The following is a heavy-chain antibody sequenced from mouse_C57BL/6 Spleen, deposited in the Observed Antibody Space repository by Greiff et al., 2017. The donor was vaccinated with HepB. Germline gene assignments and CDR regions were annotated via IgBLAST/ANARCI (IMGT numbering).Heavy chain of an antibody. CDR2: IDPSDSET. J-gene: IGHJ2*01. CDR3: ARYSVRYYFDY. V-gene: IGHV1-52*01. CDR1: GYTFTSYW. D-gene: IGHD3-2*02. Sequence: QVQLQQPGAELVRPGSSVKLSCKASGYTFTSYWMHWVKQRPIQGLEWIGNIDPSDSETHYNQKFKDKATLTVDKSSSTAYMQLSSLTSEDSAVYYCARYSVRYYFDYWGQGTTLTVSS.